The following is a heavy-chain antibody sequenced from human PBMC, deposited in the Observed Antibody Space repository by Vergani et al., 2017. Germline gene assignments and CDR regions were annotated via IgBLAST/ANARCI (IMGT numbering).Heavy chain of an antibody. J-gene: IGHJ6*03. Sequence: QVQLHQSGPGLVKPSHTLSLTCAISGYRFSPKRSVWTWIRQSPSRGLEWLGRTYFMSKWYNDSAASFKSRMPINSDTSKNLFSLQLQSVTPEDTAVYDCAREDIALTVEGANYMDIWGKGNTVNGSS. CDR1: GYRFSPKRSV. CDR2: TYFMSKWYN. CDR3: AREDIALTVEGANYMDI. D-gene: IGHD3-22*01. V-gene: IGHV6-1*01.